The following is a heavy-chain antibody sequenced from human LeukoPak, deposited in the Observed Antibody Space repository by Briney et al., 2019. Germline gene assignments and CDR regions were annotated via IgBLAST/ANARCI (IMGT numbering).Heavy chain of an antibody. Sequence: GGSLRLSCAASGFTFSSYAMHWVRQAPGKGLEWVALIQYDGNNQYSTDSVKGRFTISRDNAKNSLYLQMNSLRAEDTAVYYCARGYPDYDFWSGYSYWGQGTLVTVSS. V-gene: IGHV3-30*12. CDR2: IQYDGNNQ. CDR1: GFTFSSYA. CDR3: ARGYPDYDFWSGYSY. D-gene: IGHD3-3*01. J-gene: IGHJ4*02.